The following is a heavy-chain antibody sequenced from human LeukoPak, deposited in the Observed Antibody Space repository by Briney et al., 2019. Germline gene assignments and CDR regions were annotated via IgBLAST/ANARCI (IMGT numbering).Heavy chain of an antibody. Sequence: GGSLRLSCAASGSTFNRSWMHWVRQAPGKGLVWVSRINSDGSTTTYADSVKGRFTLSRDNAKNTLYMQMNSLRAEDTAVYYCARWRGTIYRSSDWGQATPVTVSS. CDR3: ARWRGTIYRSSD. V-gene: IGHV3-74*01. CDR1: GSTFNRSW. D-gene: IGHD2/OR15-2a*01. J-gene: IGHJ4*02. CDR2: INSDGSTT.